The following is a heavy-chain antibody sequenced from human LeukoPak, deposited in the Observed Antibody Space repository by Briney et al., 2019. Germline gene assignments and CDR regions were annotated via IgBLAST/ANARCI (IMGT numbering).Heavy chain of an antibody. J-gene: IGHJ4*02. CDR2: IYTSGST. D-gene: IGHD1-1*01. CDR3: ARARYNWNYDY. CDR1: GGSISSGSYY. Sequence: SQTLSLTCTVSGGSISSGSYYWSWIRQPAGKGLESIGRIYTSGSTNYNPSLKSRVTISVDTSKNQFSLKLSSVTAADTAVYYCARARYNWNYDYWGQGTLVTVSS. V-gene: IGHV4-61*02.